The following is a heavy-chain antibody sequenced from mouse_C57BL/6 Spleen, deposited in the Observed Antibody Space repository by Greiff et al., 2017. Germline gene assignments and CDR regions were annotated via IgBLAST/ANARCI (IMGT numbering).Heavy chain of an antibody. J-gene: IGHJ3*01. D-gene: IGHD1-1*01. CDR1: GFTFSDYG. CDR2: ISSGSSTI. CDR3: ARHYGSSAGFAY. Sequence: EVMLVESGGGLVKPGGSLKLSCAASGFTFSDYGMHWVRQAPEKGLEWVAYISSGSSTIYYADTVKGRFTISRDNAKNTLFRQMTSLRSEDTAMYYCARHYGSSAGFAYWGQGTLVTVSA. V-gene: IGHV5-17*01.